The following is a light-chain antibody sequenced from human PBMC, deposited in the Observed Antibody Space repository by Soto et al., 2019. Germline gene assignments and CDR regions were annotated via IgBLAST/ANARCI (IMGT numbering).Light chain of an antibody. V-gene: IGKV3-11*01. J-gene: IGKJ2*02. CDR2: DAS. CDR1: QSVSSY. Sequence: EIVLTQSPATLSLSPGERATLSCRASQSVSSYLAWYQQKPGQAPRLLIYDASNRATGIPAMFSGSGSGTDFTLTISSLEPEDFAVYYCQQRSNWPPSTFGQGTKLEIK. CDR3: QQRSNWPPST.